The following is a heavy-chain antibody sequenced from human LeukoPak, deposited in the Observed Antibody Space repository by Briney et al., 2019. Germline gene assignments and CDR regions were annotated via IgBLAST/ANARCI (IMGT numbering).Heavy chain of an antibody. Sequence: SGGSLRLSCVTSGFPFSTYSMNWVRQAPGKGLEWLSYITSTSDTIYYADPVKGRFTISRDNAKNSLYLQMNSLRAEDTAVYYCASFPWDLRPTWGQGTLVSVAS. CDR2: ITSTSDTI. CDR1: GFPFSTYS. V-gene: IGHV3-48*01. D-gene: IGHD1-26*01. CDR3: ASFPWDLRPT. J-gene: IGHJ4*02.